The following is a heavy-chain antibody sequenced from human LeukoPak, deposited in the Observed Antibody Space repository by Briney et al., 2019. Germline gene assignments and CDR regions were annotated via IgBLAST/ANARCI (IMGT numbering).Heavy chain of an antibody. CDR3: ARGSKAAPGTFDY. V-gene: IGHV4-31*03. Sequence: SQTLSLTCTVSGGSISSGGYFWTWIRQLPGKGLEWIGYISYSGRTSYNSALKSRVSISADASANQFSLKLSSVTAADTAVYYCARGSKAAPGTFDYWGQGTLVTVSS. D-gene: IGHD6-13*01. CDR2: ISYSGRT. J-gene: IGHJ4*02. CDR1: GGSISSGGYF.